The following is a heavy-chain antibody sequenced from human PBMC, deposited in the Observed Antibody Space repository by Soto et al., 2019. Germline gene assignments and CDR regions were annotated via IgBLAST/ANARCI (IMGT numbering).Heavy chain of an antibody. V-gene: IGHV1-46*03. CDR1: GYTFTSYY. D-gene: IGHD3-22*01. J-gene: IGHJ3*01. Sequence: ASVKVSCKASGYTFTSYYMHWVRQAPGQGLEWMGIVNPSGGSTSYAQKFQGRVTMTRDTSTSTVYMELSSLRSEDTAVYYCVTMIVVVPFWGQGTMVTVSS. CDR3: VTMIVVVPF. CDR2: VNPSGGST.